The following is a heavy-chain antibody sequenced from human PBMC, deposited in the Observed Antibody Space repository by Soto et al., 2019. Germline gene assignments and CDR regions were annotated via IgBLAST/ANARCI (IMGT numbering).Heavy chain of an antibody. V-gene: IGHV1-18*01. J-gene: IGHJ4*02. CDR1: GFNFVNYG. D-gene: IGHD3-3*01. CDR2: INVEDGNT. CDR3: ARVGAARDLWDFDY. Sequence: QVQLEQSGPEVRKPGASVKVSCKASGFNFVNYGISWVRLAPGRGLEWMGWINVEDGNTNYPQKVQGRVTLTTDTSTRTAYMELRSLRSDDTAVYFCARVGAARDLWDFDYWGQGTLVTVST.